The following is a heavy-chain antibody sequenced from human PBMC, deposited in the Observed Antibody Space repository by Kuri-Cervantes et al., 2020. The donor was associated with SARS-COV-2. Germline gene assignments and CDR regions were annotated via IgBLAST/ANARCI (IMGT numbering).Heavy chain of an antibody. CDR2: INPNSGGT. CDR3: ARSTHFRRLVVISQGGAFDI. Sequence: AASKVSCNASGYTFTGYYMHWVRQAPGQGLEWMGWINPNSGGTNYAQKLQGWVTMTRDTSISTVYMELSRLRSDDTAVYYCARSTHFRRLVVISQGGAFDIWGQGTMVTVSS. CDR1: GYTFTGYY. J-gene: IGHJ3*02. V-gene: IGHV1-2*04. D-gene: IGHD3-22*01.